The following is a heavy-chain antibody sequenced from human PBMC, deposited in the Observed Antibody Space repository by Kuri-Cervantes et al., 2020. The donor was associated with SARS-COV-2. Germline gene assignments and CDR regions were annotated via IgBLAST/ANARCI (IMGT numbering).Heavy chain of an antibody. CDR1: GGSISSSSYY. D-gene: IGHD3-3*01. J-gene: IGHJ5*02. V-gene: IGHV4-39*07. CDR2: IYYSGST. CDR3: ARGVPHDLEWLFSGFDP. Sequence: SCTVSGGSISSSSYYWGWIRQPPGKGLEWIGSIYYSGSTYYNPSLKSRVTISVDTSKNQFSLKLSSVTAADTAVYYCARGVPHDLEWLFSGFDPWGQGTLVTVSS.